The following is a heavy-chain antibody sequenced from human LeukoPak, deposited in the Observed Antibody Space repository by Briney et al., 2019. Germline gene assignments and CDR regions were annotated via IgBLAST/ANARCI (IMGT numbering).Heavy chain of an antibody. J-gene: IGHJ4*02. Sequence: PGGSLRLSCAASGFTFSSYAMSWVRQAPGKGREGVSAISGSGGSTYYADSVKGRFTISRDNSKNTLYLQMNSLRAEDTAVYYCAKVMTRTMVRGVPPSDYWGQGTLVTVSS. CDR1: GFTFSSYA. D-gene: IGHD3-10*01. CDR3: AKVMTRTMVRGVPPSDY. V-gene: IGHV3-23*01. CDR2: ISGSGGST.